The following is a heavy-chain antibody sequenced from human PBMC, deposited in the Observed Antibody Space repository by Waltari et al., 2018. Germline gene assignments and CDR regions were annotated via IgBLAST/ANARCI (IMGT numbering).Heavy chain of an antibody. J-gene: IGHJ4*02. CDR3: ARECKDEFWSGYCYFDY. CDR1: GFTFSSYA. V-gene: IGHV3-30*01. D-gene: IGHD3-3*01. Sequence: QVQLVESGGGVVQPGRSLRLSCAASGFTFSSYAMHWVRQAPGKGLEWVAVISYDGSNKYYADSVKGRFTISRDNSKNTLYLQMNSLRAEDTAVYYCARECKDEFWSGYCYFDYWGQGTLVTVSS. CDR2: ISYDGSNK.